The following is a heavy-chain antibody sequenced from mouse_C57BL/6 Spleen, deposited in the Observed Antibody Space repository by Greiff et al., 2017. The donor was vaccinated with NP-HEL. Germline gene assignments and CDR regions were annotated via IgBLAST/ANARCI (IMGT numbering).Heavy chain of an antibody. CDR1: GYTFTDYY. Sequence: QVQLKESGAELVRPGASVKLSCKASGYTFTDYYINWVKQRPGQGLEWIARIYPGSGNTYYNEKFKGKATLTAEKSSSTAYMQLSSLTSEDSAVYFCARDGDYGNYETYWGQGTLVTVSA. CDR2: IYPGSGNT. J-gene: IGHJ3*01. CDR3: ARDGDYGNYETY. D-gene: IGHD2-1*01. V-gene: IGHV1-76*01.